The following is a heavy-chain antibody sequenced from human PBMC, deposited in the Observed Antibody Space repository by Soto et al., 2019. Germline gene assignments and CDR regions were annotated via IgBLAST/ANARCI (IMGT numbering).Heavy chain of an antibody. D-gene: IGHD3-3*01. Sequence: ASVKVSCKASGYTFTSYYMHWVRQAPGQGLEWMGIINPSGGSTSYAQKFQGRVTMTRDTSTSTVYMELSSLRSEDTAVYYCARHGVRMRCDYYPNFFDIWGQGTRVTVSS. V-gene: IGHV1-46*01. J-gene: IGHJ3*02. CDR3: ARHGVRMRCDYYPNFFDI. CDR2: INPSGGST. CDR1: GYTFTSYY.